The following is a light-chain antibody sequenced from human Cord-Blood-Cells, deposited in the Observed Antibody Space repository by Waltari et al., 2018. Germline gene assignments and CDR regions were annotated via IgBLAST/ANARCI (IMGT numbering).Light chain of an antibody. CDR2: GKN. V-gene: IGLV3-19*01. Sequence: QAPVLVIYGKNNRPSGIPDRFSGSSSGNTASLTITGARAEDEADYYCNSRDSSGYVFGTGTKVTVL. J-gene: IGLJ1*01. CDR3: NSRDSSGYV.